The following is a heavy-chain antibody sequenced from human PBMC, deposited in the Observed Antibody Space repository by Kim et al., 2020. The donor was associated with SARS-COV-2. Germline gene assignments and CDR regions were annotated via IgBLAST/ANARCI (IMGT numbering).Heavy chain of an antibody. V-gene: IGHV3-23*01. Sequence: GGSLRLSCAASGFTFSSYAMSWVRQAPGKGLEWVSAISGSGGSTYYADSVKGRFTISRDNSKNTLYLQMNSLRAEDTAVYYCAKSWGRCSSTSCSHYYYYYMDVWGKGTTVTVSS. CDR1: GFTFSSYA. CDR3: AKSWGRCSSTSCSHYYYYYMDV. D-gene: IGHD2-2*01. J-gene: IGHJ6*03. CDR2: ISGSGGST.